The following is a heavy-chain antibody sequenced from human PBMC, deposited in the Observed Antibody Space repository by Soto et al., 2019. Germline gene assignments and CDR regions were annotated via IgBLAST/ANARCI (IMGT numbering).Heavy chain of an antibody. CDR1: GGSFSGGGYY. CDR2: IYYSGST. D-gene: IGHD1-7*01. Sequence: QVQLQESGPGLVKLSKTLSLTSIVPGGSFSGGGYYWSWFRQHPGKGLEWIGYIYYSGSTYYNPSLKSRVTISVDTSKNQFSLKLSSVTAADTAVYYCARDLSVRGTTTTGWFDPWGQGTLVTVSS. V-gene: IGHV4-31*03. J-gene: IGHJ5*02. CDR3: ARDLSVRGTTTTGWFDP.